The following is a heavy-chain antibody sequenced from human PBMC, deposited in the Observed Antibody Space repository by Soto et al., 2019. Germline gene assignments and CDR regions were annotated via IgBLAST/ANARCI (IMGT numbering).Heavy chain of an antibody. CDR2: FDPEDGET. D-gene: IGHD7-27*01. V-gene: IGHV1-24*01. CDR1: GYTLTELS. Sequence: ASVKVSCKVSGYTLTELSMHWVRQAPGKGLEWMGGFDPEDGETIYAQKFQGRVTMTEDTSTDTAYMELSSLRSEDTAVYYCATLYLSGLPGSYWFDPWGQGTLVTVSS. J-gene: IGHJ5*02. CDR3: ATLYLSGLPGSYWFDP.